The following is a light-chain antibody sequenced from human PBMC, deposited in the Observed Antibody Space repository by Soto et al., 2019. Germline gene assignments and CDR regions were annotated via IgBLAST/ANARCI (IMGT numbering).Light chain of an antibody. J-gene: IGKJ5*01. V-gene: IGKV3D-20*02. Sequence: EIVLTQSPGTLSFSPGERATLSCRASQSVTSTYLAWFQQKPGQAPRLLIYGASSRATGIPDRFSGSGSGTDFTLTISSLEPEDFAVYYCQQRSSWPLITFGQGTRLEIK. CDR3: QQRSSWPLIT. CDR2: GAS. CDR1: QSVTSTY.